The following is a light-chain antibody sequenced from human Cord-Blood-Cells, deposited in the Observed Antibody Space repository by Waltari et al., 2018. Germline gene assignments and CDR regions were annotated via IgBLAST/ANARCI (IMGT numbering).Light chain of an antibody. CDR3: RSYTSGSTRV. Sequence: QSALPQPASVSGPPGQATTIPCTGTSSDVGGYNSVPWYQQPPGKAPELLIYDVSNRPAGVSNRLPGPKCGNPAPLAISGLQADDEADYYFRSYTSGSTRVFGGGTQLTVL. CDR1: SSDVGGYNS. J-gene: IGLJ2*01. CDR2: DVS. V-gene: IGLV2-14*01.